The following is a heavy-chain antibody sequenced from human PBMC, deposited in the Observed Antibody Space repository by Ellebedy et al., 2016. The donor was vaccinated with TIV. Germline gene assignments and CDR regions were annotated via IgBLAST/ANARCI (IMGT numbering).Heavy chain of an antibody. Sequence: GGSLRLSCGASGFSFSEYSMNWVRQAPGKGLEYVAYISSSTRVIYYADSVKGRFTISRDNAKNSLYLQMNSLRAEDTAVYYCAREQEVAVTTRSGVRYYYYYMDVWGKGTTVTVSS. D-gene: IGHD4-17*01. CDR3: AREQEVAVTTRSGVRYYYYYMDV. J-gene: IGHJ6*03. V-gene: IGHV3-48*04. CDR2: ISSSTRVI. CDR1: GFSFSEYS.